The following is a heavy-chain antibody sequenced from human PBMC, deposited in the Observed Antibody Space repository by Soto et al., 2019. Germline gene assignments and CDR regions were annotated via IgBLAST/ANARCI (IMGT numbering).Heavy chain of an antibody. D-gene: IGHD3-22*01. CDR2: ISYDGSDK. Sequence: HPGGSLRLSCAASGFTFSSYAMHWVRQAPGKGLEWVALISYDGSDKDYVDSVKGRFTISRDNSRNTLFLQMNSLRAEDTAVYYCARDYYKYYDSSGYYRSPAYWGQGTLVNRLL. V-gene: IGHV3-30-3*01. CDR1: GFTFSSYA. CDR3: ARDYYKYYDSSGYYRSPAY. J-gene: IGHJ4*02.